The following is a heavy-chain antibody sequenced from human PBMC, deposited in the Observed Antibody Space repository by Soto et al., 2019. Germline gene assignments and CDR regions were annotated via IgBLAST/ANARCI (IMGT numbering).Heavy chain of an antibody. CDR2: TNHSGST. V-gene: IGHV4-34*01. CDR1: GGSFSGYY. D-gene: IGHD3-9*01. CDR3: ARGSLRFFDWFYSPP. Sequence: SETLSLTCAVYGGSFSGYYWSWIRQPPGKGLEWIGETNHSGSTNYNPSLKSRVTISVDASKNQFSLKLSSVTAADTAVYYCARGSLRFFDWFYSPPWGKETLVTVAS. J-gene: IGHJ5*02.